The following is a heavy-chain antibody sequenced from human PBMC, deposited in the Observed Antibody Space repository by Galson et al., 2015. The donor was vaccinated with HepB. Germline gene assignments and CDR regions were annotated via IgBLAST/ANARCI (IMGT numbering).Heavy chain of an antibody. Sequence: SETLSLTCTVSGGSISSYYWSWIRQPPGKGLEWIGYIYYSGSTNYNPSLKSRVTISVDTSKNQFSLKLSSVTAADTAVYYCARDVGESGSQTFDYWGQGTLVTVSS. J-gene: IGHJ4*02. CDR2: IYYSGST. CDR1: GGSISSYY. CDR3: ARDVGESGSQTFDY. D-gene: IGHD1-26*01. V-gene: IGHV4-59*01.